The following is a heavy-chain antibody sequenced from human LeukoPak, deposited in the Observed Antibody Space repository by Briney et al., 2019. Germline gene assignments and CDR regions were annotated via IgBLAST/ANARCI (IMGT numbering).Heavy chain of an antibody. CDR1: GLTFSSHW. CDR2: ICSGGST. CDR3: AREVGYSSGWYLDY. V-gene: IGHV3-53*01. Sequence: GGSLRLSCAASGLTFSSHWMHWVRQAPGKGLEWVSVICSGGSTYYADSVKGRFTISRDNSKNTLYPQMNSLRAEDTAVYYCAREVGYSSGWYLDYWGQGTLATVSS. J-gene: IGHJ4*02. D-gene: IGHD6-19*01.